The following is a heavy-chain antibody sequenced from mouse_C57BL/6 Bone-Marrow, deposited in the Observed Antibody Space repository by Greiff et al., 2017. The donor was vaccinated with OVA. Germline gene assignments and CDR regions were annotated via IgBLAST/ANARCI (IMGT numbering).Heavy chain of an antibody. CDR1: GFNIKNTY. D-gene: IGHD1-1*01. J-gene: IGHJ4*01. V-gene: IGHV14-3*01. CDR3: ARGNFGSSFYAMDY. CDR2: IDPANDTT. Sequence: VQLQQSVAELVRPGASVKLSCTASGFNIKNTYMHWVQQRPEQGLEWIGRIDPANDTTKYAPKFQGKATMTADPSSNTAYLQLSSLSSEDTAVYCCARGNFGSSFYAMDYWGQGTSVTVSS.